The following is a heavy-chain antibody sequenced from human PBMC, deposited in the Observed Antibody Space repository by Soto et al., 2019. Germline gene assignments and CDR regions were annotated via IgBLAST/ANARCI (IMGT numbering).Heavy chain of an antibody. CDR3: ARGGGQYYYYMDV. V-gene: IGHV3-33*01. CDR2: IWYDGNTY. D-gene: IGHD3-3*01. CDR1: GLTFSSYG. Sequence: QVQLVESGGGVVQPGRSLRLSCAASGLTFSSYGMHWVRQAPGKGLEWVAVIWYDGNTYYYTDSVKGRFTISRDNSKNTLYLEMNSLRVEDTAIYYCARGGGQYYYYMDVWGKGTTVTVSS. J-gene: IGHJ6*03.